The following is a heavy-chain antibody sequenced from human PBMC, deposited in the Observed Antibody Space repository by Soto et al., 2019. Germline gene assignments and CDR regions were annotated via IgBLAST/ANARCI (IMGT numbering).Heavy chain of an antibody. CDR2: ISDDGSNK. CDR3: ARNQFDYSFNWFDP. J-gene: IGHJ5*02. Sequence: QVQLVESGGGVVQPGRSLRLSCAASGFTFSSYAMHWFRQAPGKGLEWVAVISDDGSNKYYADYVKGRFTIGRDNSKNTMYLQMNSLRAEDTAVYYCARNQFDYSFNWFDPWGQGSLVTVSS. D-gene: IGHD4-4*01. CDR1: GFTFSSYA. V-gene: IGHV3-30-3*01.